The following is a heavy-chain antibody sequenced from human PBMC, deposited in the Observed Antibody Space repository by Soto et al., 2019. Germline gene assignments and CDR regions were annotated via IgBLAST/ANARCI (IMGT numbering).Heavy chain of an antibody. J-gene: IGHJ5*02. CDR1: GGAISDARFY. CDR3: ARQKWEQPKWFDP. D-gene: IGHD1-26*01. CDR2: IYYTGTT. V-gene: IGHV4-39*01. Sequence: QLQLQESGPGLVKPSETLSLTCSLSGGAISDARFYWGWIRQSPGRGLEWIGSIYYTGTTFVNPYVQSRVSMSVATCENQFSLKLYSVTAAAAALYFCARQKWEQPKWFDPWVQGTVVIVSP.